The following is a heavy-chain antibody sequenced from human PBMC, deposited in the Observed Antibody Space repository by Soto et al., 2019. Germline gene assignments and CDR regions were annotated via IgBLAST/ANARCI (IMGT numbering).Heavy chain of an antibody. CDR1: GYTFTSYG. Sequence: QVQLVQSGAEVKKPGASVKVSCKASGYTFTSYGISWVRQAPGQGLEWMGWISAYNGNTNYAQKLQGRVTKTTDTTKSKANHGVGSLRSDDPALYYCAGDIVVVVAATRIGWFDPWGQGTLVTVSS. D-gene: IGHD2-15*01. CDR2: ISAYNGNT. V-gene: IGHV1-18*01. J-gene: IGHJ5*02. CDR3: AGDIVVVVAATRIGWFDP.